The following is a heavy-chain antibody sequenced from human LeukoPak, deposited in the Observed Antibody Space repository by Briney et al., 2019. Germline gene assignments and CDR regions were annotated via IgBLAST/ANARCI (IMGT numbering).Heavy chain of an antibody. Sequence: ASVKVSCKASGYTFTSYYMRWVRQAPGQGLEWMGIINPSGGSTSYAQKFQGRVTMTRDMSTSTVYMELSSLRSEDTAVYYCARAGWELNFDYWGQGTLVTVSS. J-gene: IGHJ4*02. CDR3: ARAGWELNFDY. V-gene: IGHV1-46*01. D-gene: IGHD1-26*01. CDR1: GYTFTSYY. CDR2: INPSGGST.